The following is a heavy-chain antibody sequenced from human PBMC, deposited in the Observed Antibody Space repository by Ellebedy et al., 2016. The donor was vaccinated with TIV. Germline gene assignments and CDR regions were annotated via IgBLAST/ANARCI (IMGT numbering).Heavy chain of an antibody. D-gene: IGHD3-10*01. V-gene: IGHV1-3*01. CDR2: INAGNGNT. CDR1: GYTFTSHI. Sequence: ASVKVSCXASGYTFTSHIINWVRQAPGQRLEWLGWINAGNGNTKYSQKFQGRVTITRDTSTSTVYMEMSSLRSEDTAVFYCARDSEGAYYYGSGKFDYWGQGTLVTVSS. J-gene: IGHJ4*02. CDR3: ARDSEGAYYYGSGKFDY.